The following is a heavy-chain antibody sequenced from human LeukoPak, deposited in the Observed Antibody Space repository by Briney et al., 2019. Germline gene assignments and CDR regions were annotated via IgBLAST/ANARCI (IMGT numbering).Heavy chain of an antibody. CDR3: ARAPKVGASNYYYYMDV. Sequence: ASVKVSCKASGYTFTSYDINWVRQATGQGLEWMGWMNPNSGNTGYAQKFQGRVTITRSTSISTAYMELSSLRSEDTAVYYCARAPKVGASNYYYYMDVWGKGTTVTVSS. V-gene: IGHV1-8*03. CDR2: MNPNSGNT. CDR1: GYTFTSYD. D-gene: IGHD1-26*01. J-gene: IGHJ6*03.